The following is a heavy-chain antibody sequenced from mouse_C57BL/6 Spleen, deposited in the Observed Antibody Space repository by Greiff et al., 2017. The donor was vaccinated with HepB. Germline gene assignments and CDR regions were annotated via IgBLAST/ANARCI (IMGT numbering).Heavy chain of an antibody. CDR2: IHPNSGST. Sequence: QVQLQQPGAELVKPGASVKLSCKASGYTFTSYWMHWVKQRPGQGLAWIGMIHPNSGSTNYNEKFKSKATLTVDKSYSTAYMQLISLTSEDSAVYYCAIADGNYEGYYAMDYWGQGTSVTVSS. CDR1: GYTFTSYW. CDR3: AIADGNYEGYYAMDY. D-gene: IGHD2-1*01. J-gene: IGHJ4*01. V-gene: IGHV1-64*01.